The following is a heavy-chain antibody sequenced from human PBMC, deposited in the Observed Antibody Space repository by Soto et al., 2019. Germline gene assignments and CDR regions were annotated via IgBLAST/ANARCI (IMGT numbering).Heavy chain of an antibody. CDR1: GFSLSSSGVG. CDR2: IYWDDDK. J-gene: IGHJ4*02. V-gene: IGHV2-5*02. CDR3: AHRLNTGSYNALRFDY. Sequence: QITLKESGPTLVKPTQTLTLTCTFSGFSLSSSGVGVGWIRQPPGKALEWLALIYWDDDKFYSPSLKSRLIITKDTSKTQVVLTVTNMDPVETATYYCAHRLNTGSYNALRFDYWGQGTLVTVSS. D-gene: IGHD1-26*01.